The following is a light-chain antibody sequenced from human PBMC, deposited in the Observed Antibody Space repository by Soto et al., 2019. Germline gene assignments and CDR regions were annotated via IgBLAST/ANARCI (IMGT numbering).Light chain of an antibody. CDR3: ATWDTSLKGVV. V-gene: IGLV1-51*01. J-gene: IGLJ2*01. Sequence: QSVLTQSPSVSAAPGQKVTISCSGSSSTIGTNYVSWYQHLPGTTPKLLINENDRRPSGIPDRFSGSKTGTSATLVITGLQTGDEAEYFCATWDTSLKGVVFGGGTKLTVL. CDR1: SSTIGTNY. CDR2: END.